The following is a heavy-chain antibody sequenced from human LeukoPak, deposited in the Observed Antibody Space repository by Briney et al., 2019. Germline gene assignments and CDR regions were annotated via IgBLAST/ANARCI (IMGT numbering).Heavy chain of an antibody. CDR2: IYSGGST. Sequence: GGSLRLSCAASGFTVSSNYMSWVRQAPGKGLEWVSVIYSGGSTYYADSVKGRFTISRDNSKNTLYLQMNSLRAEDTAVYYCAEELWVGRSGSYSSFFYYWGQGTLVTVSS. CDR1: GFTVSSNY. J-gene: IGHJ4*02. D-gene: IGHD3-10*01. V-gene: IGHV3-66*01. CDR3: AEELWVGRSGSYSSFFYY.